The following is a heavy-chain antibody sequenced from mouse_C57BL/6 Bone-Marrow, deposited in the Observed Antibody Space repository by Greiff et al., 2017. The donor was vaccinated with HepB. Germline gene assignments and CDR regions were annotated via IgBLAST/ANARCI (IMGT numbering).Heavy chain of an antibody. CDR2: IWGVGST. D-gene: IGHD1-1*01. CDR1: GFSLTSYG. J-gene: IGHJ4*01. CDR3: ASLIYYYGSSYAMDY. Sequence: VKLMESGPGLVAPSQSLSITCTVSGFSLTSYGVDWVRQSPGKGLEWLGVIWGVGSTNYNSALKSRLSISKDNSKSQVFLKMNSLQTDDTAMYYCASLIYYYGSSYAMDYWGQGTSVTVSS. V-gene: IGHV2-6*01.